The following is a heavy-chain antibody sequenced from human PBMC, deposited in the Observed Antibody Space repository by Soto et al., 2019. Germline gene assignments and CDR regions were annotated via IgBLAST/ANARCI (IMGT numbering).Heavy chain of an antibody. CDR2: VYYTGTT. J-gene: IGHJ6*02. CDR3: AREMISTSRNYYYGMGV. V-gene: IGHV4-59*01. D-gene: IGHD2-2*01. Sequence: PSETLSLTCTVSGDSIGGFYWSWIRQPPGKGLQWIGTVYYTGTTDYNPSLRSRVTISVDMSKNQFSLKLSSVTAADTAVYSCAREMISTSRNYYYGMGVWGQGTTVTVSS. CDR1: GDSIGGFY.